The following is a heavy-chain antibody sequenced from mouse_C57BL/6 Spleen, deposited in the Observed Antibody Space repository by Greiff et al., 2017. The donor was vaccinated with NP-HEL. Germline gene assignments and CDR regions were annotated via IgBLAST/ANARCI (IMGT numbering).Heavy chain of an antibody. CDR2: ISYDGSN. V-gene: IGHV3-6*01. CDR3: ARDRRPLYAMDY. Sequence: DVQLQESGPGLVKPSQSLSLTCSVTGYSITSGYYWNWIRQFPGNKLEWMGYISYDGSNNYNPSLKNRISITRDTSKNQFFLKLNSVTTEDTATYYCARDRRPLYAMDYWGQGTSVTVSS. J-gene: IGHJ4*01. CDR1: GYSITSGYY. D-gene: IGHD1-2*01.